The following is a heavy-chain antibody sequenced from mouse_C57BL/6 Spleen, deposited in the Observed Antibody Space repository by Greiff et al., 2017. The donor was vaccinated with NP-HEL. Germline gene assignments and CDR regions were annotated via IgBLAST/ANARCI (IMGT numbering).Heavy chain of an antibody. CDR2: ISSGGSYT. J-gene: IGHJ4*01. CDR3: ARRIYDGYYYAMDY. V-gene: IGHV5-6*01. Sequence: EVQLVESGGDLVKPGGSLKLSCAASGFTFSSYGMSWVRQTPDKRLEWVATISSGGSYTYYPDSVKGRFTISRDNAKNTLYLQMSSLKSEDTAMYYCARRIYDGYYYAMDYWGQGTSVTVSS. CDR1: GFTFSSYG. D-gene: IGHD2-3*01.